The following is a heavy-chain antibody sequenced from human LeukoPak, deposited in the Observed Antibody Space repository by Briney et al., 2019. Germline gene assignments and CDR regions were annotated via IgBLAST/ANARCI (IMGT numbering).Heavy chain of an antibody. V-gene: IGHV5-51*01. CDR2: IYPGDSDT. Sequence: GESLKISCQASGYSFVSQWIGWVRQKPGEGLEWMAIIYPGDSDTKYSPSFEGQVTMSADKSISTASLQWNSLKASDTATYYCVLGRALYNRAYWFFEHWGQGTQVIVSS. J-gene: IGHJ4*02. CDR3: VLGRALYNRAYWFFEH. D-gene: IGHD3-10*01. CDR1: GYSFVSQW.